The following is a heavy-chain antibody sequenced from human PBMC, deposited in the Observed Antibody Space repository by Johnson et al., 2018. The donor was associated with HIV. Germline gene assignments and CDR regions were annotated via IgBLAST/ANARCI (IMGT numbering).Heavy chain of an antibody. CDR1: GFTFNNYG. CDR2: ISYDGSIE. J-gene: IGHJ3*02. CDR3: ARDAVISSGWYNVDAFDI. Sequence: QVQLVESGGGVVQPGRSLRLSCTASGFTFNNYGMHWVRQAPGKGLEWVAVISYDGSIEYYADSVKGRFTVSRDNAKNSLYLQMNTLRAEDTAVYYCARDAVISSGWYNVDAFDIGGQVTMVTVSS. D-gene: IGHD6-19*01. V-gene: IGHV3-33*05.